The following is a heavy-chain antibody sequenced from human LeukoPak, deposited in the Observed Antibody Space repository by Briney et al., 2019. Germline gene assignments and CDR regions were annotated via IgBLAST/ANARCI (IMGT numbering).Heavy chain of an antibody. CDR2: IYSEGST. V-gene: IGHV3-53*01. CDR3: ARDVYSSGWYGGFDL. CDR1: GLTVRTTY. J-gene: IGHJ4*02. Sequence: GGSLRLSCAASGLTVRTTYMSWVRQTPGKGLEWVSAIYSEGSTYYADSVKGRFTMSKDNSKSTVYLQMNSLRVEDTAVYYCARDVYSSGWYGGFDLWGQGTLVTVSS. D-gene: IGHD6-19*01.